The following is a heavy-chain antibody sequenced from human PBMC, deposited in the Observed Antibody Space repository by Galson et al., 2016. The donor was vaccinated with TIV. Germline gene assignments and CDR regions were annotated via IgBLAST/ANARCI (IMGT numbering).Heavy chain of an antibody. CDR1: GYSFTGYF. J-gene: IGHJ3*01. V-gene: IGHV1-2*02. D-gene: IGHD3-10*01. CDR3: ARSDSYYKYALDV. Sequence: SVKVSCKASGYSFTGYFMHWVRQAPGQGLEWMGWINPKTGATTYAQEFQGRITMTRDTSASTVYMDLNRLQSEDTAVYYCARSDSYYKYALDVWGQGTTVTVSS. CDR2: INPKTGAT.